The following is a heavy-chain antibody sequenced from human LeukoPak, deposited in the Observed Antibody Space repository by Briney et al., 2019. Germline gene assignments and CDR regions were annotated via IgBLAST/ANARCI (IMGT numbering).Heavy chain of an antibody. CDR3: ARASGGDRGYDLYYLDY. CDR2: ISWNSGSI. CDR1: GFTFSSYA. J-gene: IGHJ4*02. V-gene: IGHV3-20*04. Sequence: GGSLRLSCAASGFTFSSYAMNWVRQAPGKGLEWVSGISWNSGSIGYADSVKGRFTISRDNAKNSLYLQMNSLRAEDTAVYYCARASGGDRGYDLYYLDYWGQGSLVTVSS. D-gene: IGHD5-12*01.